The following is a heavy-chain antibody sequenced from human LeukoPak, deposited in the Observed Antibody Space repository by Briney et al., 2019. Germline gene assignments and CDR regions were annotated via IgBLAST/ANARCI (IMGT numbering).Heavy chain of an antibody. CDR3: ARGKKREPKYSSGWYGFVGFDY. D-gene: IGHD6-19*01. Sequence: GASVKVSCKASGYTFTSYYMHWVRQAPGQGLEWMGIINPSGGSTSYAQKFQGRVTMTRDMSTSTVYMELSSLRSEDTAVYYCARGKKREPKYSSGWYGFVGFDYWGQGTLVTVSS. J-gene: IGHJ4*02. CDR2: INPSGGST. CDR1: GYTFTSYY. V-gene: IGHV1-46*01.